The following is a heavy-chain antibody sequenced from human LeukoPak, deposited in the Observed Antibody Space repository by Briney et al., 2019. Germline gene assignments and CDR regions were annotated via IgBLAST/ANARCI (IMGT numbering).Heavy chain of an antibody. CDR3: ARVFPPHGGVDY. J-gene: IGHJ4*02. CDR1: GGSIGSSSYY. CDR2: IYYSGST. Sequence: PSETLSLTCTVSGGSIGSSSYYWSWIRQPPGKGLEWIGYIYYSGSTNYNPSLKSRVTISVDTSKNQFSLKLSSVTAADTAVYYCARVFPPHGGVDYWGQGTLVTVSS. V-gene: IGHV4-61*01. D-gene: IGHD5-24*01.